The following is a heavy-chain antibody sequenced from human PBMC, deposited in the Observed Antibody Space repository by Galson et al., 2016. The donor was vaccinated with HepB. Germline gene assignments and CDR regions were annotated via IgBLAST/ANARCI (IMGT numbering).Heavy chain of an antibody. Sequence: SVKVSCKASGYTFTGYFIHWVRQAPGQGLEWMGWIKPNSGGTNYGQKFQGRVTMTRDTSISAAYMELSRLRSDDTAVYYCVRGSRSSSWYLVDPYNWFDPWGHGTLVTVSS. CDR2: IKPNSGGT. J-gene: IGHJ5*02. CDR3: VRGSRSSSWYLVDPYNWFDP. CDR1: GYTFTGYF. D-gene: IGHD6-13*01. V-gene: IGHV1-2*02.